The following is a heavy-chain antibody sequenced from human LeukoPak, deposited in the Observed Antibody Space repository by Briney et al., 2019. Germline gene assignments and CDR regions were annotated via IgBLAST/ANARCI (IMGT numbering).Heavy chain of an antibody. Sequence: GGSLRLSCAASGFTFSSYAMLWVRQAPGKGLEWVAVISYDGSNKYYADSVKGRFTISRDNSKNTLYLQMNSLRAEDTAVYYCARGRIAAAGSPFDYWGQGTLVTVSS. D-gene: IGHD6-13*01. CDR3: ARGRIAAAGSPFDY. CDR2: ISYDGSNK. J-gene: IGHJ4*02. CDR1: GFTFSSYA. V-gene: IGHV3-30-3*01.